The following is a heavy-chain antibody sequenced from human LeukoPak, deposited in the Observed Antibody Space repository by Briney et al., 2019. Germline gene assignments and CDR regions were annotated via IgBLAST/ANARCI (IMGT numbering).Heavy chain of an antibody. D-gene: IGHD3-10*01. V-gene: IGHV3-30*18. J-gene: IGHJ4*02. Sequence: PVRSLRLSSAASGFTFSSYGMHWVRQAPGKGLEWVALISLDGSNKDHAESVKGRFTISRDSSKITLYLQMNSLRAEDTAVYYCAKDGEVSWFGPESYWGQGTLVAVSS. CDR3: AKDGEVSWFGPESY. CDR2: ISLDGSNK. CDR1: GFTFSSYG.